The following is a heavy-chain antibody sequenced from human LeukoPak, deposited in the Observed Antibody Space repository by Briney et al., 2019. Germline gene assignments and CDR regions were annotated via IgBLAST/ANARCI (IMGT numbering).Heavy chain of an antibody. D-gene: IGHD2-15*01. CDR2: INGDGSTT. Sequence: GGSLRLSCAASGFSFSTYWMYWVRQAPGAGRGWVSRINGDGSTTNYADSVKGRFTISRDNAKNTLYLQMNSLRAEDTAVYYCTRRVDATRWYDPWGQGTLVTVSS. V-gene: IGHV3-74*01. CDR3: TRRVDATRWYDP. J-gene: IGHJ5*02. CDR1: GFSFSTYW.